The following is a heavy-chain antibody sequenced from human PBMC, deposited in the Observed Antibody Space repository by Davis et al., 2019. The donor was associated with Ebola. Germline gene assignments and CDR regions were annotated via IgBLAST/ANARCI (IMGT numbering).Heavy chain of an antibody. Sequence: RGSLRLSCAASDFTFSNAWMNWVRQAPGKEPEWVGRIKRKIDGETTDYAASVSGRFTISRDDSKSMLYLQMTGLNSEDTAVYYCTRHLSMDVWGQGTTVTVSS. CDR3: TRHLSMDV. CDR1: DFTFSNAW. CDR2: IKRKIDGETT. D-gene: IGHD2/OR15-2a*01. V-gene: IGHV3-15*07. J-gene: IGHJ6*02.